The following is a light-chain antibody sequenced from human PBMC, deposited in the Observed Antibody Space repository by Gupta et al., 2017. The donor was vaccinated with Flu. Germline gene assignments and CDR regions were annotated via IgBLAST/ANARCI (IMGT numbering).Light chain of an antibody. CDR1: QNIDNA. Sequence: SLSASVGDRVTVTCRASQNIDNALHWYQQKPGKEPKLLIYGTSRLRSGVPSRFSGSGSETEFTLTISRLQLEDFATYCCQQSHRSPRTFGQGTKVEIK. CDR3: QQSHRSPRT. CDR2: GTS. V-gene: IGKV1-39*01. J-gene: IGKJ1*01.